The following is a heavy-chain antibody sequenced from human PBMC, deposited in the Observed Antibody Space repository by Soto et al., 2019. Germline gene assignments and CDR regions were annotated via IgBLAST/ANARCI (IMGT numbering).Heavy chain of an antibody. J-gene: IGHJ6*02. CDR1: GYTFTSYW. CDR2: IDPSDSYT. Sequence: GESLKISCKGSGYTFTSYWIAWVRQMPGKGLEWMGRIDPSDSYTSYSPSFQGHVTISADKSISTAYLQWSSLKASDTAMYYCARLAMATRRGYYGMDVWGQGTTVTVSS. V-gene: IGHV5-10-1*01. D-gene: IGHD5-12*01. CDR3: ARLAMATRRGYYGMDV.